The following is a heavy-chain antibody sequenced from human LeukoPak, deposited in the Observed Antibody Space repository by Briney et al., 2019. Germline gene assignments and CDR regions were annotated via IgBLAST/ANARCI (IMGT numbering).Heavy chain of an antibody. CDR3: ATYPGLARMDV. D-gene: IGHD5-12*01. Sequence: GGSLRLSCAASGFTFTTYAMGWVRQSPGKGLEWVSSMSSSSSYKYYADSVKGRFTISRDNAKNSMFLQMNSLRAEDTAVYYCATYPGLARMDVWGQGTTVTVSS. CDR1: GFTFTTYA. J-gene: IGHJ6*02. V-gene: IGHV3-21*01. CDR2: MSSSSSYK.